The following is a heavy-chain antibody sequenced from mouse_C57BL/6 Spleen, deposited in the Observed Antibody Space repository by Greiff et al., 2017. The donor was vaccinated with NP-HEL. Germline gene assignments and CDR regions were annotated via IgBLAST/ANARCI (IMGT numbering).Heavy chain of an antibody. V-gene: IGHV1-76*01. D-gene: IGHD2-5*01. CDR1: GYTFTDYY. Sequence: QVQLQQSGAELVRPGASVKLSCKASGYTFTDYYINWVKQRPGQGLEWIARIYPGSGNNYYNEKLKGKATLTAEKYSSTAYMQLSSLTSEDSAVYFWARTDYSNYDWYFDVWGTGTTGTVSS. J-gene: IGHJ1*03. CDR2: IYPGSGNN. CDR3: ARTDYSNYDWYFDV.